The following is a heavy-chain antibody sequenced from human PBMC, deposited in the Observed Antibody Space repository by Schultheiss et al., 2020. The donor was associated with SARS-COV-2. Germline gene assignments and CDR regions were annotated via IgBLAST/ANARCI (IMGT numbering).Heavy chain of an antibody. J-gene: IGHJ4*02. D-gene: IGHD3-22*01. CDR1: GGSISSGGYY. CDR2: IYYSGST. V-gene: IGHV4-31*03. Sequence: SETLSLTCTVSGGSISSGGYYWSWIRQHPGKGLEWIGYIYYSGSTYYNPSLKSRVTISVDTSKNQFSLKLTSVTAADTAVYYCARDVWYDSSAYFDYWGQGTLVTVSS. CDR3: ARDVWYDSSAYFDY.